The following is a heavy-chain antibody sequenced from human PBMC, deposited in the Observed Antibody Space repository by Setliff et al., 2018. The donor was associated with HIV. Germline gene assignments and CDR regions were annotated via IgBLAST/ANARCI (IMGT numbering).Heavy chain of an antibody. CDR2: VYNSAST. Sequence: ETLSLTCSVSGSSLSYYYWSWIRQTPGKGLEWMAYVYNSASTRYNPSLASRVTVSIDTSKNQFSLNLTSVTAADTAVYYCARVNGYSGYRPIDYWGQGTLVTVSS. CDR3: ARVNGYSGYRPIDY. V-gene: IGHV4-59*12. J-gene: IGHJ4*02. CDR1: GSSLSYYY. D-gene: IGHD5-12*01.